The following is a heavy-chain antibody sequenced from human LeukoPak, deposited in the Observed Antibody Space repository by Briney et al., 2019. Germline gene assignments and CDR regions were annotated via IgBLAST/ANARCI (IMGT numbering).Heavy chain of an antibody. CDR1: GFTFSSYA. V-gene: IGHV3-23*01. CDR2: VSGGGAYT. D-gene: IGHD2-8*01. CDR3: AKRITVSAGYYLDS. Sequence: GGSLRLSCAASGFTFSSYAMSWVRQAPGKGLEWVSTVSGGGAYTYYADSVKGRFTVSRDDSKSMHFLQMNSLRPEDTALYFCAKRITVSAGYYLDSWGQGTLVTVSS. J-gene: IGHJ4*02.